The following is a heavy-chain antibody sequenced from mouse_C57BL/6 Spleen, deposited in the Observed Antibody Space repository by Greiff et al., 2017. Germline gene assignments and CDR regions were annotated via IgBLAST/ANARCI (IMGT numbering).Heavy chain of an antibody. CDR1: GFSLTSYG. V-gene: IGHV2-2*01. CDR3: ARSGSSYYAMDY. Sequence: VMLVESGPGLVQPSQSLSITCTVSGFSLTSYGVHWVRQSPGKGLEWLGVIWSGGSTDYNAAFISRLSISKDNSKCQVFFKMNSLQADDTAIYYCARSGSSYYAMDYWGQGTSVTVSS. D-gene: IGHD1-1*01. CDR2: IWSGGST. J-gene: IGHJ4*01.